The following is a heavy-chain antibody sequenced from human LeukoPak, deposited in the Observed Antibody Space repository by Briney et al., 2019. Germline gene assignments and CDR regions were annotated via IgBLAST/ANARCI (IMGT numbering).Heavy chain of an antibody. CDR3: ARAHQLRLGELSLYTHDL. Sequence: ASVKVSCKASGYTFTGYYMHWVRQAPGQGLEWMGWINPNSGGTNYAQKFQGRVTMTRDTSISTAYMELSRLRSDDTAVYYCARAHQLRLGELSLYTHDLWGQGTLVTVSS. CDR2: INPNSGGT. V-gene: IGHV1-2*02. CDR1: GYTFTGYY. D-gene: IGHD3-16*02. J-gene: IGHJ5*02.